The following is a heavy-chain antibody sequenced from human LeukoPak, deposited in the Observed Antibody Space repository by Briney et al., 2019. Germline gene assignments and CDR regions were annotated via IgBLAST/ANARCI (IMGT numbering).Heavy chain of an antibody. CDR3: ARDQRYCSSSSCPWEPFDY. Sequence: GGSLRLSCAASGFTFSSYEMNWVRQAPGKGLEWVANIKQDGSEKYYVDSVKGRFTISRDNAKNSLYLQMNSLRAEDTAVYYCARDQRYCSSSSCPWEPFDYWGQGTLVTVSS. V-gene: IGHV3-7*05. CDR1: GFTFSSYE. CDR2: IKQDGSEK. J-gene: IGHJ4*02. D-gene: IGHD2-2*01.